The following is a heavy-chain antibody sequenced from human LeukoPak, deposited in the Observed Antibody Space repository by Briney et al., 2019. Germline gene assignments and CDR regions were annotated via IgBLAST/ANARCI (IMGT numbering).Heavy chain of an antibody. CDR3: VRDVRVSVLLLHFDY. J-gene: IGHJ4*02. Sequence: GASVKVSCTTSVYSCNTNGLYWVSHAPGQGLEWLGWISPDNGNTNYVQKVQGRVTLTKDTSTHTGYIELRSQRPDGTAVYHCVRDVRVSVLLLHFDYWGQGTLVTVSS. V-gene: IGHV1-18*01. D-gene: IGHD2-21*01. CDR1: VYSCNTNG. CDR2: ISPDNGNT.